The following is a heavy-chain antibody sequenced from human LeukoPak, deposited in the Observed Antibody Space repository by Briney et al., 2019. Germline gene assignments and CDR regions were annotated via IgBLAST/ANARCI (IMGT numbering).Heavy chain of an antibody. CDR2: IYTSGST. CDR1: GGSISSGSYY. Sequence: SETLSLTCTVSGGSISSGSYYWSWIRQPAGKGLEWIGRIYTSGSTNYNPSLKSRVTISVDTSKNQFSLKLSSVTAADTAVYYCARGVVVPAAHFGYWGQGTLVTVSS. CDR3: ARGVVVPAAHFGY. V-gene: IGHV4-61*02. J-gene: IGHJ4*02. D-gene: IGHD2-2*01.